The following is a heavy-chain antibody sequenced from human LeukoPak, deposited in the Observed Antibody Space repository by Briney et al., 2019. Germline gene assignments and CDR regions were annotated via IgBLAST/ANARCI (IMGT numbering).Heavy chain of an antibody. V-gene: IGHV4-61*08. CDR2: IYYSGST. CDR3: ARGGTYYDFWSGYYASTYNWFDP. CDR1: GVSISSGGYY. J-gene: IGHJ5*02. Sequence: TLSLTCTVSGVSISSGGYYWSWIRQPPGKGLEWIGYIYYSGSTNYNPSLKSRVTISVDTSKNQFSLKLSSVTAADTAVYYCARGGTYYDFWSGYYASTYNWFDPWGQGTLVTVSS. D-gene: IGHD3-3*01.